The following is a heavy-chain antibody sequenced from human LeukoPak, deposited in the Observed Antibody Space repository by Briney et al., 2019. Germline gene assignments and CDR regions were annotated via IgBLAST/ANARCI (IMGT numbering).Heavy chain of an antibody. D-gene: IGHD3-22*01. CDR3: ARVSRLYHDTSGRIFDY. CDR2: INPNSGGT. V-gene: IGHV1-2*02. Sequence: VASVKVSCKASGYTFTGYYMHWVRQAPGQGLEWMGWINPNSGGTNYAQKFQGRVTMTRDTSSSTAYMEVSRLRSDDTAVYYCARVSRLYHDTSGRIFDYWGQGTLVTVSS. CDR1: GYTFTGYY. J-gene: IGHJ4*02.